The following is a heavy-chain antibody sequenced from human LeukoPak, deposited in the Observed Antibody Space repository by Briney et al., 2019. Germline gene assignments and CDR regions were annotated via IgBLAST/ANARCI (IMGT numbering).Heavy chain of an antibody. D-gene: IGHD3-3*01. J-gene: IGHJ4*02. Sequence: ASVKVSCKASGYTFTGYYMHWVRQAPGQGLEWMGWINPDSGGTNYAQKFQGRVTMTRDTSITTAYMELSRLTSDDTAVYYCARDLGYSRRYYDFSDWGQGTLVTVSS. CDR2: INPDSGGT. CDR1: GYTFTGYY. V-gene: IGHV1-2*02. CDR3: ARDLGYSRRYYDFSD.